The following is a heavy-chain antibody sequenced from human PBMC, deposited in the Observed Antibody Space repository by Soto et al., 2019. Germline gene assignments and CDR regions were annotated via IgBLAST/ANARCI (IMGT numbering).Heavy chain of an antibody. CDR2: IYPGDSDT. CDR3: ASSSYCSSTSCYAPYYYYGMDV. V-gene: IGHV5-51*01. J-gene: IGHJ6*02. Sequence: GESLKISCKGSGYSFTSYWIGWVRQMPGKGLEWMGIIYPGDSDTRYSPSFQGQVTISADKSISTAYLQWSSLKASDTAMYYCASSSYCSSTSCYAPYYYYGMDVWGQGTTVTV. CDR1: GYSFTSYW. D-gene: IGHD2-2*01.